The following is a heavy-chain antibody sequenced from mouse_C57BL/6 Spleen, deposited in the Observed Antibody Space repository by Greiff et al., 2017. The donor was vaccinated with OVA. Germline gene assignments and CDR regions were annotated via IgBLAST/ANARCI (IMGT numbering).Heavy chain of an antibody. Sequence: EVKVVESGGGLVQPGGSLKLSCAASGFTFSDYGMAWVRQAPRKGPEWVAFISNLAYSIYYADTVTGRFTISRENAKNTLYLEMSSLRSEDTAMYYCARSYYEGAMDYWGQGTSVTVSS. CDR2: ISNLAYSI. J-gene: IGHJ4*01. V-gene: IGHV5-15*01. CDR1: GFTFSDYG. CDR3: ARSYYEGAMDY. D-gene: IGHD2-10*01.